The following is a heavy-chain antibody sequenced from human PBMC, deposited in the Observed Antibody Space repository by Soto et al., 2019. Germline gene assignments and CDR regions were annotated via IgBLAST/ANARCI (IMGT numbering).Heavy chain of an antibody. J-gene: IGHJ6*02. CDR2: IYYSGST. CDR3: ARDRADYYYYYGMDV. V-gene: IGHV4-59*01. CDR1: GGSISSYY. Sequence: QVQLQESGPGLVKPSETLSLTCTVSGGSISSYYWSWIRQPPGKGLEWIGYIYYSGSTNYDPSLKRRVTISVDTSKNQFSLKLSSVTAADTAVYYCARDRADYYYYYGMDVWGQGTTVTVSS.